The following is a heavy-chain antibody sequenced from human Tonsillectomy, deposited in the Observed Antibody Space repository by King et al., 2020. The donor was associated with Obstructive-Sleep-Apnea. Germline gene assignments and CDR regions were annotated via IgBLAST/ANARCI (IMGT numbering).Heavy chain of an antibody. D-gene: IGHD6-13*01. J-gene: IGHJ4*02. V-gene: IGHV3-7*01. CDR3: ASTVEIGAAGFLDY. CDR1: GFTFSSYW. Sequence: VQLVESGGGLVQPGGSLRLSCAASGFTFSSYWMNWVRQAPGKGLEWVANIKQDGSEKYDGDSVKGRFTITRDNAKNSMYLQMNSLREEDTAVYYCASTVEIGAAGFLDYWGQGTLVTVSS. CDR2: IKQDGSEK.